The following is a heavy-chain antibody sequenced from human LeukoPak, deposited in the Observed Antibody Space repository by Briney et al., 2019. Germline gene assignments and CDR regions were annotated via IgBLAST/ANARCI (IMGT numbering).Heavy chain of an antibody. V-gene: IGHV3-21*01. CDR2: ISSSSSYI. Sequence: GGSLRLSCVVSGFSFNRYWMSWVRQAPGKGLEWVSSISSSSSYIYYADSVKGRFTISRDNAKNSLYLQMNSLRAEDTAVYYCARDKSLFDYWGQGTLVTVSS. CDR3: ARDKSLFDY. J-gene: IGHJ4*02. CDR1: GFSFNRYW.